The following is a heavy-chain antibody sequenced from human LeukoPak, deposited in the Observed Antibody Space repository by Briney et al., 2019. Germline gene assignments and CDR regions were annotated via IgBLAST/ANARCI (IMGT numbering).Heavy chain of an antibody. Sequence: ASVKVSCKASGYTFTSYAMHWVRQAPGQRLEWMGWINAGNGNTKYPQKFQGRVTITRDTSASTAYMELSSLRSEDTAVYYCASHYDQEAVAGGYYYYGMDVWDQGTTVTVSS. V-gene: IGHV1-3*01. D-gene: IGHD6-19*01. J-gene: IGHJ6*02. CDR3: ASHYDQEAVAGGYYYYGMDV. CDR1: GYTFTSYA. CDR2: INAGNGNT.